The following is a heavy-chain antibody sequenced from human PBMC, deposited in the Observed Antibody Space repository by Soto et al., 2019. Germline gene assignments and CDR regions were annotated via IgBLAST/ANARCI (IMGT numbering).Heavy chain of an antibody. CDR1: GGSISSYY. Sequence: QVQLQESGPGLVKPSETLSLTCTVSGGSISSYYWSWIRQPPGKGLEWIGYIYYSGSTNYNPSLKSRVTISVDTSKNQFSLKLSSVTAADTAVYYCARDANSGSYFWSNAFDIWGQGTMVTVSS. CDR3: ARDANSGSYFWSNAFDI. J-gene: IGHJ3*02. D-gene: IGHD1-26*01. CDR2: IYYSGST. V-gene: IGHV4-59*01.